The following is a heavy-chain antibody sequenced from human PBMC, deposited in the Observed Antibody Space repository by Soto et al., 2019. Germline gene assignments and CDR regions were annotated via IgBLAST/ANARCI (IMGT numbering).Heavy chain of an antibody. D-gene: IGHD2-15*01. CDR2: IYPGDSHT. V-gene: IGHV5-51*01. J-gene: IGHJ6*02. Sequence: GESLKISCKGSGYSFTTYWIAWVRQMPGKGLDWMGIIYPGDSHTKYSPSFQGQVTMSADKSFNTAYLQWSSLKASDTAMYYCERILRHRPYYYGIDVWGRGTKVTVYS. CDR3: ERILRHRPYYYGIDV. CDR1: GYSFTTYW.